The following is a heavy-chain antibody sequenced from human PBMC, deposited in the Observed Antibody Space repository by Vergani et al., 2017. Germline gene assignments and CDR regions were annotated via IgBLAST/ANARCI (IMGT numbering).Heavy chain of an antibody. CDR3: AKGLRFLEWLLIRYYYYGMDV. J-gene: IGHJ6*02. CDR2: IWYDGSNK. CDR1: GFTFSSYG. V-gene: IGHV3-33*06. Sequence: QVQLVESGGGVVQPGRSLRLSCAASGFTFSSYGMHWVRQAPGKGLEWVAVIWYDGSNKYYADSVKGRFTISRDNSKNTLYLQMNSLRAEDTAVYYCAKGLRFLEWLLIRYYYYGMDVWGQGTTVTVSS. D-gene: IGHD3-3*01.